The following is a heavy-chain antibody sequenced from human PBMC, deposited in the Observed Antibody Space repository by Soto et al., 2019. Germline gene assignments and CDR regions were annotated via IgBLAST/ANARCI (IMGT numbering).Heavy chain of an antibody. CDR2: INHLETT. J-gene: IGHJ4*02. Sequence: PSETLSLTCTVSGASITFGGYSWGWFRQTPGKGLEWIGYINHLETTFYNPSFESRLTLSIDRAKNQFSLKLHSMSAADRAVYFCARAGGSESFDYWGQGILVTVSS. V-gene: IGHV4-30-2*01. CDR1: GASITFGGYS. D-gene: IGHD1-26*01. CDR3: ARAGGSESFDY.